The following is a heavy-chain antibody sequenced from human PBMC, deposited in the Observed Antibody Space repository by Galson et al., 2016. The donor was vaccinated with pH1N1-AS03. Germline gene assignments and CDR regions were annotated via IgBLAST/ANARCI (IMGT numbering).Heavy chain of an antibody. CDR1: DGAIGSGGYY. V-gene: IGHV4-31*03. D-gene: IGHD6-19*01. CDR3: ARVTGRQWLALDV. CDR2: IYYSGSS. J-gene: IGHJ6*02. Sequence: LSLTCTVSDGAIGSGGYYWSWIRQHPGKGLEWIGYIYYSGSSYSNPSLKSRVTMSIDTSKSQFSLKLNSLTVADTAMYFCARVTGRQWLALDVWGQGTTVTVSS.